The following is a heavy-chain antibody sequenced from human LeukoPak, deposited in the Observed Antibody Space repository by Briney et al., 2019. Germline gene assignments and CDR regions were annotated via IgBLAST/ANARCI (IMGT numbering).Heavy chain of an antibody. CDR2: LSSSSSSI. J-gene: IGHJ3*02. V-gene: IGHV3-48*02. CDR1: GLTLSTYS. CDR3: ARDNGWAFDS. Sequence: GGPLSLSCAASGLTLSTYSMNWVRQARGEGVEWVTYLSSSSSSIYYADYVKGRFTISRDNAKNSLYLQINSLRDEDTAVYFCARDNGWAFDSWGQGTMGTVS. D-gene: IGHD6-19*01.